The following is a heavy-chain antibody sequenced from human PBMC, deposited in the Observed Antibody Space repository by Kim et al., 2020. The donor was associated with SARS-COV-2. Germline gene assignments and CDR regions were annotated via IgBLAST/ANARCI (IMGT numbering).Heavy chain of an antibody. CDR3: ARDLEAGGIAAAATGGYYYYYAMDV. V-gene: IGHV3-33*01. CDR1: GFTFSTYG. Sequence: GGSLRLSCAASGFTFSTYGIHWVRQAPGKGLEWVAVIWFDGGNKFYADSVKGRFTISRDNSKNTLFLQMNSLRAEDTAVYYCARDLEAGGIAAAATGGYYYYYAMDVWGQGTTVTVSS. CDR2: IWFDGGNK. D-gene: IGHD6-13*01. J-gene: IGHJ6*02.